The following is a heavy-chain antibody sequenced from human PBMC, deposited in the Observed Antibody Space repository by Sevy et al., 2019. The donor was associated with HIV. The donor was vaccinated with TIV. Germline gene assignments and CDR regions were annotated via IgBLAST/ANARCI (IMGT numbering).Heavy chain of an antibody. CDR1: EFTFSSHA. CDR3: ARDGRGISAFDI. D-gene: IGHD3-3*02. CDR2: ISGNGENT. Sequence: GGSLRLSCTASEFTFSSHAVSWVRQAPGKGLEWVSAISGNGENTHYADSERGRFTISRDNFKNTLYLQMNSLRAEDTALYYCARDGRGISAFDIWGQGTMVTVSS. J-gene: IGHJ3*02. V-gene: IGHV3-23*01.